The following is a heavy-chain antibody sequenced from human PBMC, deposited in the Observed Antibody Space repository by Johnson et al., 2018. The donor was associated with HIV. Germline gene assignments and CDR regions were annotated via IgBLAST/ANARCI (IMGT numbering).Heavy chain of an antibody. Sequence: QVQLLESGGGVVQPGRSLRLSCAASGFTFSSYGMHWVRQAPGKGLEWVAVIWYDGSNKYYADSVKGRFTISRDNSKNTLYLQMNSLRAEDTAVYYCAKAWEMALGAFDIWGQGTMVTVSS. V-gene: IGHV3-33*06. CDR1: GFTFSSYG. J-gene: IGHJ3*02. CDR2: IWYDGSNK. CDR3: AKAWEMALGAFDI. D-gene: IGHD5-24*01.